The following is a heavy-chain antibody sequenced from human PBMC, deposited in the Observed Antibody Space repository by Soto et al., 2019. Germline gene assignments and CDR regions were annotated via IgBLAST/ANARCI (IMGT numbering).Heavy chain of an antibody. Sequence: EVQLLESGGGLVQPGGSLRLSCAASGFTFSSYGMTWVRQAPGKGLEWVSFSSATGAGTYYADSVKGRFTISRDNSKNTLYLQLTSRRADDTAVYYCAKDRLAGGNYGFYSDFWGQGALVIVSS. CDR1: GFTFSSYG. D-gene: IGHD1-7*01. V-gene: IGHV3-23*01. CDR2: SSATGAGT. CDR3: AKDRLAGGNYGFYSDF. J-gene: IGHJ4*02.